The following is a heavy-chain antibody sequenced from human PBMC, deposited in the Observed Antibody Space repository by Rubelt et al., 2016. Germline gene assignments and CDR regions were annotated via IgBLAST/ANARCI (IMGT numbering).Heavy chain of an antibody. V-gene: IGHV1-46*01. CDR3: ARGGLCDY. CDR2: IHPSGGST. J-gene: IGHJ4*02. CDR1: GYTFTSYY. Sequence: QVQLVQSGAEVKKPGASEKVSCKASGYTFTSYYMHWVRQAPGQGLEWMGIIHPSGGSTSYAQKFQGRVTLTADTSATTVYMELRSLKSDDTAVYYCARGGLCDYWGQGTLVTVSS. D-gene: IGHD2-21*01.